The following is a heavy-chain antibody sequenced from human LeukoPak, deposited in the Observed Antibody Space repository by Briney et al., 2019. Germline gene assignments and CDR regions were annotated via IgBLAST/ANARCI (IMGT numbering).Heavy chain of an antibody. J-gene: IGHJ5*02. D-gene: IGHD2-15*01. CDR2: ITHSGST. Sequence: PAETLSLTCAVYGGSFSGYYWSWIRQPPGKGLEWIGEITHSGSTNYNPSLKSRVTISVDTSKNQLSLKLSSVTAADTAVYYCARKKGRIVVVVAARNLNWFDPWGQGTLVTVSS. CDR1: GGSFSGYY. CDR3: ARKKGRIVVVVAARNLNWFDP. V-gene: IGHV4-34*01.